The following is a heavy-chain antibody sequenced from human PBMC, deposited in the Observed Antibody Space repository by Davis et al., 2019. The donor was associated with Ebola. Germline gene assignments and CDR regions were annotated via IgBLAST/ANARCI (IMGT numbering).Heavy chain of an antibody. V-gene: IGHV4-61*01. CDR3: ARGILSYTWYYFDY. CDR2: IYYSGST. D-gene: IGHD3-3*02. J-gene: IGHJ4*02. Sequence: SETLSLTCTVSGGSISSSSYYWSWIRQPPGKGLEWIGYIYYSGSTNYNPSLKSRVTISVDTSKNQFSLKLSSVTAADTAVYYCARGILSYTWYYFDYWGQGTLVTVSS. CDR1: GGSISSSSYY.